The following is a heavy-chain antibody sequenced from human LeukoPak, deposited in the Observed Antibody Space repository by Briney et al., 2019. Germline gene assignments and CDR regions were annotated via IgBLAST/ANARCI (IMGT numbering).Heavy chain of an antibody. V-gene: IGHV3-7*01. CDR1: GFTFSSYS. Sequence: GGSLRLSCAASGFTFSSYSMNWVRQAPGKGLEWVANIKQDGSEKYYVDSVKGRFTISRDNAKNSLYLQMNSLRAEDTAVYYCARARTGDLSDYWGQGTLVTVSS. CDR3: ARARTGDLSDY. J-gene: IGHJ4*02. CDR2: IKQDGSEK. D-gene: IGHD7-27*01.